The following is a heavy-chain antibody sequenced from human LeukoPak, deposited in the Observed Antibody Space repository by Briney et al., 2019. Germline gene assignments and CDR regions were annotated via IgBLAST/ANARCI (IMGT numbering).Heavy chain of an antibody. D-gene: IGHD3-22*01. V-gene: IGHV3-20*04. CDR2: IHWDGAGT. J-gene: IGHJ4*02. CDR1: AFNFEDYG. Sequence: GGSLRLSCAAAAFNFEDYGMSWVRHVPGGGLGWVSCIHWDGAGTMYGDSVKGRLSISRDNAKTSLYLKMNSLRAEDTALYYCVRDNMFYDTSGYYSGVYYFDSWGEGALVTVSP. CDR3: VRDNMFYDTSGYYSGVYYFDS.